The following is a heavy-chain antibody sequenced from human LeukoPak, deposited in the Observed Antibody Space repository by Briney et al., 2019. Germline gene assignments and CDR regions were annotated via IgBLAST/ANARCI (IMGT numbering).Heavy chain of an antibody. CDR1: GFSFSTYG. J-gene: IGHJ4*02. V-gene: IGHV3-33*01. CDR2: IWYDGSTK. CDR3: ARAVGPFDY. Sequence: GGSLRLSCEVSGFSFSTYGMPWVRQPPGKGLEWVAVIWYDGSTKYYADSVRGRFPISRDNSGDTLYLQLNSLRAEDTAVYFCARAVGPFDYWGQGTLVTVSS. D-gene: IGHD3-10*01.